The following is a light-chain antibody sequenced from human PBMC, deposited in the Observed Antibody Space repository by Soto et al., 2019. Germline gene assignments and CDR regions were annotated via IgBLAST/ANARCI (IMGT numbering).Light chain of an antibody. CDR2: GAS. Sequence: EIVLTQSPGTLSLSPGERATLSCRASQSVSSTYLAWYQQKPGQAPRLLIYGASSRATGIPDRFSGSGSGTDVPLTISRREPEDYAVYYCQQYGSSLFTFGPETRADVK. CDR3: QQYGSSLFT. J-gene: IGKJ3*01. V-gene: IGKV3-20*01. CDR1: QSVSSTY.